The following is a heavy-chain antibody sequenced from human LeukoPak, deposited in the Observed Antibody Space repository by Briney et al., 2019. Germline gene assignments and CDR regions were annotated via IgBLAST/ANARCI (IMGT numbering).Heavy chain of an antibody. D-gene: IGHD3-10*01. V-gene: IGHV1-69*04. CDR3: ASSWFGESYYFDY. Sequence: ASVKVSCKASGGTFSSYAISWVRQAPGQGLEWMGRIIPILGIANYAQKFQGRVTITADKSTSTAYMELGSLRSEDTAVYYCASSWFGESYYFDYWGQGTLVTVSS. CDR2: IIPILGIA. CDR1: GGTFSSYA. J-gene: IGHJ4*02.